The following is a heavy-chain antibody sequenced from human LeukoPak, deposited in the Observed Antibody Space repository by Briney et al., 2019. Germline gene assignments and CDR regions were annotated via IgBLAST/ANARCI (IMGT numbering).Heavy chain of an antibody. CDR2: INWNGGST. J-gene: IGHJ6*03. V-gene: IGHV3-20*04. CDR1: GFTFDDYG. Sequence: GGSLRLSCAASGFTFDDYGMSWVRQAPGKGLEWVSGINWNGGSTGYADSVKGRFTISRDSAKNSLYLQMNSLRAEDTALYYCAREITMVRGIIADYYYYYMDVWGKGTTVTVSS. D-gene: IGHD3-10*01. CDR3: AREITMVRGIIADYYYYYMDV.